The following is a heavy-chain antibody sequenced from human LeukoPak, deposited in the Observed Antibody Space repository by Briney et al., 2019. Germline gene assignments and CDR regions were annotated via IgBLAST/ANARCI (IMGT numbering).Heavy chain of an antibody. D-gene: IGHD3-10*01. CDR3: AILFPSSYYYGSGSLDY. CDR1: GGSISSSSYY. V-gene: IGHV4-39*01. CDR2: IYYSGST. J-gene: IGHJ4*02. Sequence: SETLSLTCTVSGGSISSSSYYWGWIRQPPGKGLQWIGSIYYSGSTYYNPSLKSRVSISVDTSKNQFSLKLSSVSAADTAVYYCAILFPSSYYYGSGSLDYWGQGTLVTVSS.